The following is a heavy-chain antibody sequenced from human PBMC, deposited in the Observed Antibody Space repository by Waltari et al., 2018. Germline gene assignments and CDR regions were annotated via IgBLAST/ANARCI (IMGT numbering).Heavy chain of an antibody. V-gene: IGHV3-23*04. CDR2: ISGSGGST. CDR3: APNYDFWSGYYSNGMDV. CDR1: GFTFSSYA. D-gene: IGHD3-3*01. J-gene: IGHJ6*02. Sequence: EVQLVESGGGLVQPGGSLRLSCAASGFTFSSYAMSWVRQAPGKGLEWVSAISGSGGSTYYADSGKGRFTISRDNSKNTLYLQMNSLRAEDTAVYYCAPNYDFWSGYYSNGMDVWGQGTTVTVSS.